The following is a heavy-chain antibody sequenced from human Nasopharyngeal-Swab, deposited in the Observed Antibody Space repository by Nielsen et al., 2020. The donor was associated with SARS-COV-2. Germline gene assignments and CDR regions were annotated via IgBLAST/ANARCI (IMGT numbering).Heavy chain of an antibody. CDR1: GSSFTTSW. CDR3: ARPMRPMGHYYFGMDV. CDR2: IYPGDSNT. Sequence: GESLKISCKGSGSSFTTSWIGWVCQMPGKGLEWMGIIYPGDSNTRYSPSFQGQVTISVDKYSSTAYLQWSSLKASDTAIYYCARPMRPMGHYYFGMDVWGQGTTVTVSS. D-gene: IGHD1-26*01. J-gene: IGHJ6*02. V-gene: IGHV5-51*01.